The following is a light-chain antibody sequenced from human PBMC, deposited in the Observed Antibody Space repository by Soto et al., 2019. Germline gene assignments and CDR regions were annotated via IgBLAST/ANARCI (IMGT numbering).Light chain of an antibody. CDR2: AAS. Sequence: IQFTQSPSSLSASVGDRVTITCRASQGISSYLAWYQQKPGKAPKLLIYAASTLQSGVPSRFSGSGSGTEFTLTISSLQPDDFATYYCQQYNSYRTFGQGTKVDIK. CDR1: QGISSY. J-gene: IGKJ1*01. CDR3: QQYNSYRT. V-gene: IGKV1-9*01.